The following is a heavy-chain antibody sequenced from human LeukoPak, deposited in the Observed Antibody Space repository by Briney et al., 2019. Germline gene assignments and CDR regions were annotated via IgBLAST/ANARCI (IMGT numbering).Heavy chain of an antibody. CDR3: ARDGASGSYGYYGMDV. D-gene: IGHD1-26*01. CDR2: ISSSSSTI. CDR1: GFTFSSYS. Sequence: PGGSLRLSCAASGFTFSSYSMNWVRQAPGKGLEWVSYISSSSSTIYYADSVKGRFTISRDNAKSSLYLQMNSLRAEDTAVYYCARDGASGSYGYYGMDVWGQGTTVTVSS. V-gene: IGHV3-48*01. J-gene: IGHJ6*02.